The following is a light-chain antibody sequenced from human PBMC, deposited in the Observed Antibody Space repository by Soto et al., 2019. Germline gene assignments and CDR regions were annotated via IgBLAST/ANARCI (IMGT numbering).Light chain of an antibody. CDR1: QSVYINS. J-gene: IGKJ3*01. CDR2: GAS. Sequence: EIVLTQSPGTLSLSPGERATLSCRASQSVYINSLAWYQQKPGQPPRLLIYGASTRASAVPDRFNGSGSGADFALTITRLEPEDFAVYYCQQYGASPLIFGPGTRVD. V-gene: IGKV3-20*01. CDR3: QQYGASPLI.